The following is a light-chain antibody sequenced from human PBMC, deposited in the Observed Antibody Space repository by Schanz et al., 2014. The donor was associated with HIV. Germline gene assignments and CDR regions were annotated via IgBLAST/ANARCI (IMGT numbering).Light chain of an antibody. Sequence: SYELTQPPSVSVAPGKTATITCGGANIRTKSVHWYQQKAGQAPVVVIYYDSGRPSGTPERFSGSSSGNTATLTISRVEAGDEADYYCQVWDSSSDDWVFGGGTKLTVL. CDR3: QVWDSSSDDWV. J-gene: IGLJ3*02. V-gene: IGLV3-21*04. CDR1: NIRTKS. CDR2: YDS.